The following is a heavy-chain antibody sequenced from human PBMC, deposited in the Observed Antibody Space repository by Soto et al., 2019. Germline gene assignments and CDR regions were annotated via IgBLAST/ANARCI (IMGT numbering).Heavy chain of an antibody. D-gene: IGHD6-13*01. V-gene: IGHV1-18*01. J-gene: IGHJ2*01. CDR3: ARVPPYSSSWYFDL. CDR1: GYTFTNYD. Sequence: QVQLVQSGAEVKKPGASVKVSCKASGYTFTNYDINWVRQAPGQGLEWMGWISAYNGNTNYAQKLQGRVTMTTDTSTCTAYMELRSLRSDDTAVYYCARVPPYSSSWYFDLWGRGTLVTVSS. CDR2: ISAYNGNT.